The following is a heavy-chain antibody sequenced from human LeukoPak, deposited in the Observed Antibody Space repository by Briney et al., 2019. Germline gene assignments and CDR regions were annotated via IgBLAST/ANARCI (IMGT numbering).Heavy chain of an antibody. D-gene: IGHD2-21*01. J-gene: IGHJ4*02. Sequence: PGGSLRLSCAASGFTFSSYSMNWVRQAPGKGLEWVSYISSSSSTIYYADSVKGRFTISRDNAKNSLYLQMNSLRAEDTAVYYLAGAPSGYYCGYLGQGTLVTVSS. CDR2: ISSSSSTI. V-gene: IGHV3-48*01. CDR3: AGAPSGYYCGY. CDR1: GFTFSSYS.